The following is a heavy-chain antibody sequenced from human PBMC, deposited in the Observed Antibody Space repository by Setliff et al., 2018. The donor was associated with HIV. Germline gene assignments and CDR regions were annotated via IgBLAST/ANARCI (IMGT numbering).Heavy chain of an antibody. Sequence: SETLSLTCTVSGVSITNGTFYWNWIRQPAGKGLEWIGRIAKTGSTNYNPSLKSRLTISMDTSKNQFSLKLNSVTAADTAVYYRARHNGGGDRWFGPWGQGTLVTVSS. CDR2: IAKTGST. J-gene: IGHJ5*02. CDR1: GVSITNGTFY. V-gene: IGHV4-61*02. D-gene: IGHD7-27*01. CDR3: ARHNGGGDRWFGP.